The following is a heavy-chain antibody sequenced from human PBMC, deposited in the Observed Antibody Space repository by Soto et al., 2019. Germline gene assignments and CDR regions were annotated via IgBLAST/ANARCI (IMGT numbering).Heavy chain of an antibody. Sequence: PSETLSLPCAVSGGSISSSNWWSWVRQPPGKGLEWIGEIYHSGSTNYNPSLKSRVTISVDKSKNQFSLKLSSVTAADTAVYYCARAYYYGSGSYYNYYGMDVWGQGTTVT. CDR3: ARAYYYGSGSYYNYYGMDV. J-gene: IGHJ6*02. CDR1: GGSISSSNW. CDR2: IYHSGST. V-gene: IGHV4-4*02. D-gene: IGHD3-10*01.